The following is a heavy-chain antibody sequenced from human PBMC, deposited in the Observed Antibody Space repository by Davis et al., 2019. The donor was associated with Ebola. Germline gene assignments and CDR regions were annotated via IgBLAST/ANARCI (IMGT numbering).Heavy chain of an antibody. V-gene: IGHV3-30*02. J-gene: IGHJ4*02. CDR3: AKDGYGSGSYMAHYYFDN. Sequence: GGSLRLSCAASGFTFSSSGMHWVRQAPGKGLEWVAFILYDGSNKYYADSVKGRFTISRDNSKNTLYLQMNSLGAEDTAIYYCAKDGYGSGSYMAHYYFDNWGQGTLVTVSS. D-gene: IGHD3-10*01. CDR1: GFTFSSSG. CDR2: ILYDGSNK.